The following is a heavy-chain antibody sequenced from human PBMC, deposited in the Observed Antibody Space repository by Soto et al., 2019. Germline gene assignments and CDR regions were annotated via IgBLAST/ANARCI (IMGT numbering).Heavy chain of an antibody. CDR2: ISGDSMNI. Sequence: GGSLRLSCAASGFGFSDFDMLWVRQTPGKGLEWISHISGDSMNIHYADSVKGRFIISRDNAKSSLYLQMNSLRDDDTAVYYCAEDTSGYYHYLSWGQGTLVTVSS. J-gene: IGHJ4*02. V-gene: IGHV3-48*02. D-gene: IGHD3-22*01. CDR1: GFGFSDFD. CDR3: AEDTSGYYHYLS.